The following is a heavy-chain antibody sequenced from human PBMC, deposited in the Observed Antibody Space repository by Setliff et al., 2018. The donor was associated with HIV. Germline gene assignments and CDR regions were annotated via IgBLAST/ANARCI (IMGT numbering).Heavy chain of an antibody. D-gene: IGHD3-10*01. CDR1: GGSFSSFA. Sequence: SVKVSCKASGGSFSSFAISWVRQAPGQGLEWMGGIIPFSGTTNYAHKFQGRVTITADKSTSTAYMELNTLRSEDTAIYYCAREGRPYYDSGRNWFDPWGQGTLVTVSS. CDR2: IIPFSGTT. CDR3: AREGRPYYDSGRNWFDP. V-gene: IGHV1-69*06. J-gene: IGHJ5*02.